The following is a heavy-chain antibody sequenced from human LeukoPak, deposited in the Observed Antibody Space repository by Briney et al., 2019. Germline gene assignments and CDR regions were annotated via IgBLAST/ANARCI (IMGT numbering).Heavy chain of an antibody. J-gene: IGHJ4*02. CDR3: AKVGLERHQFDY. Sequence: GGSLRLSCAASGFTFSSYAMSWVRQAPGKGLEWVSAISGSGGSIYYADSVKGRFTISRDNSKNTLYLQMNSLRAEDTAVYYCAKVGLERHQFDYWGQGTLVTVSS. CDR1: GFTFSSYA. CDR2: ISGSGGSI. D-gene: IGHD1-1*01. V-gene: IGHV3-23*01.